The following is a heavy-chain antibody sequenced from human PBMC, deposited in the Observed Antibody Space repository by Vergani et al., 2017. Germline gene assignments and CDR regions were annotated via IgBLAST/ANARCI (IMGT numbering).Heavy chain of an antibody. V-gene: IGHV3-30-3*02. CDR2: ISNDGGNK. D-gene: IGHD3-10*01. CDR1: GFTFSSYS. CDR3: AKQYFVSGNYLFDY. Sequence: VHLAESGGGLVQSGGSLRLSCAASGFTFSSYSMNWVRQSPGKGLEWVAVISNDGGNKYYTDSVKGRFTISRDNSKNMLFLQMNNLRTEDTAIYYCAKQYFVSGNYLFDYWGQGTLVTVSS. J-gene: IGHJ4*02.